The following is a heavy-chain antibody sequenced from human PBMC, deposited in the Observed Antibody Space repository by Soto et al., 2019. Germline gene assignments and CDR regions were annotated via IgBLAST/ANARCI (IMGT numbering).Heavy chain of an antibody. V-gene: IGHV3-30*18. CDR3: AKDDCTNGLCYLSAFDI. CDR2: ISYDGSNK. J-gene: IGHJ3*02. CDR1: GFTFSSYG. D-gene: IGHD2-8*01. Sequence: VQLVESGGGVVQPGRSLRLSCAASGFTFSSYGMHWVRQAPGKGLEWVAVISYDGSNKYYADSVKGRFTISRDNSQNTLNLKMNCLRAQDTAVYYCAKDDCTNGLCYLSAFDIWGQGTMVTVSS.